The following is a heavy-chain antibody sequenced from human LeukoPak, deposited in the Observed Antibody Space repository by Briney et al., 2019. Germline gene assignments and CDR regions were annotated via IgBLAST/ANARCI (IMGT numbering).Heavy chain of an antibody. V-gene: IGHV3-7*01. CDR1: GFTFTTYW. Sequence: GGSLRLSCAASGFTFTTYWMSWVRQLPGKGLEWVANINQDGTEKYYVDTVKGRFTISRDNAKNSLDLQMNSLRVEDTGIYYCVKVAKYYYGSETYYFFEHWGQGTPVTASS. D-gene: IGHD3-10*01. CDR2: INQDGTEK. J-gene: IGHJ4*02. CDR3: VKVAKYYYGSETYYFFEH.